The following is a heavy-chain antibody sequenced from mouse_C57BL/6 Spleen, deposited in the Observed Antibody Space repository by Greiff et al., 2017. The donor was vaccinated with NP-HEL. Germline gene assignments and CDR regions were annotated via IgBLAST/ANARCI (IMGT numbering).Heavy chain of an antibody. Sequence: VQGVESGPELVKPGASVKLSCKASGYTFTSYDINWVKQRPGQGLEWIGWIYPRDGSTKYNEKFKGKATLTVDTSSSTAYMELHSLTSEDSAVYFCAKAHYYGSSEAWFAYWGQGTLVTVSA. V-gene: IGHV1-85*01. CDR3: AKAHYYGSSEAWFAY. CDR1: GYTFTSYD. CDR2: IYPRDGST. J-gene: IGHJ3*01. D-gene: IGHD1-1*01.